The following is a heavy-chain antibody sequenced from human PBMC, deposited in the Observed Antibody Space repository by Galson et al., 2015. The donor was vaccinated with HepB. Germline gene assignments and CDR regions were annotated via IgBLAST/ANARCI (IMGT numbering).Heavy chain of an antibody. Sequence: SLRLSCAASGFTFSDYYMSWIRQAPGKGLEWVSYISSSGSTIYYADSVKGRFTISRDNAKNSLYLQMNSLRAEDTAVYYCARHAERWLRQWGSEADFDYWGQGTLVTVSS. V-gene: IGHV3-11*01. CDR2: ISSSGSTI. CDR3: ARHAERWLRQWGSEADFDY. J-gene: IGHJ4*02. CDR1: GFTFSDYY. D-gene: IGHD5-24*01.